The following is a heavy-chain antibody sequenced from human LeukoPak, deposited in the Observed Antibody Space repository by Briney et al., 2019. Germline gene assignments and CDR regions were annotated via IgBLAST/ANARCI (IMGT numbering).Heavy chain of an antibody. D-gene: IGHD2-15*01. CDR1: GGSISHGYW. Sequence: PSGTLSLTCVVSGGSISHGYWWSWVRQSPGKGLEWIGEIVHSGSTNYNPSLKSRVTISVDTSKNQFSLRLTSVTAADTAVYYCARVAGVEVAPATSYWGQGTLVTVSS. CDR2: IVHSGST. CDR3: ARVAGVEVAPATSY. J-gene: IGHJ4*02. V-gene: IGHV4-4*02.